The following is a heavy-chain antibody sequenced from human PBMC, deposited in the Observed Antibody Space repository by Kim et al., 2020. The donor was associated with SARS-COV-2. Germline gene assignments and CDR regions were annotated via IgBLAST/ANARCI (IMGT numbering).Heavy chain of an antibody. J-gene: IGHJ6*03. D-gene: IGHD1-26*01. CDR1: GFTFSSYG. CDR3: AKGAPPSSHYYDYMDV. Sequence: GGSLRLSCAASGFTFSSYGMHWVRQAPGKGLEWVAVISYDGSNKYYADSVKGRFTISRDNSKNTLYLQMNSLRAEDTAVYYCAKGAPPSSHYYDYMDVWG. CDR2: ISYDGSNK. V-gene: IGHV3-30*18.